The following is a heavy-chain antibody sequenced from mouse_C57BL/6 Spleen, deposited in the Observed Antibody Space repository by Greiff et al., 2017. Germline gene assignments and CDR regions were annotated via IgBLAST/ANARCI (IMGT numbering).Heavy chain of an antibody. D-gene: IGHD1-1*01. Sequence: QVQLQQPGAELVMPGASVKLSCKASGYTFTSYWMHWVKQRPGQGLEWIGEIDPSDSYTNYNQKFKGKSTLTVDKSSSTAYKQLSSLTSEDAAVYYCSRADYYDEGAADWGQGTLVTVSA. V-gene: IGHV1-69*01. J-gene: IGHJ3*01. CDR2: IDPSDSYT. CDR3: SRADYYDEGAAD. CDR1: GYTFTSYW.